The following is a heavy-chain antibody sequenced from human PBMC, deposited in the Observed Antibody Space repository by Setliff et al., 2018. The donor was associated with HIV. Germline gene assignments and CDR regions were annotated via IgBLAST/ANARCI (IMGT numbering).Heavy chain of an antibody. Sequence: GESLKISCKGSGYTFTDYYIGWVRQMPGKGLAWMGIIFPADSDNTYSSSFQGQVTISADKSINTAYLQWSSLKASDTAMYYCARLGDSFDSSGYYYSAEYFQHWGQGTLVTVSS. D-gene: IGHD3-22*01. CDR3: ARLGDSFDSSGYYYSAEYFQH. CDR2: IFPADSDN. V-gene: IGHV5-51*01. J-gene: IGHJ1*01. CDR1: GYTFTDYY.